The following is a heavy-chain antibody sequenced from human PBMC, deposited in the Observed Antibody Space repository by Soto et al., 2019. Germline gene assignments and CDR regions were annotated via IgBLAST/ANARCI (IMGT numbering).Heavy chain of an antibody. CDR1: GFSFSNYA. D-gene: IGHD3-22*01. J-gene: IGHJ4*02. CDR2: INSGGTYT. V-gene: IGHV3-23*01. Sequence: GGSLRLSCAASGFSFSNYAMSWVRQAPGKGLEWVSAINSGGTYTYLADSVKGRFTLSRDDSRNSLFLQMNSLRAEDTALYYCVKGSSGHRPYYFEYWGQGTQVTVSS. CDR3: VKGSSGHRPYYFEY.